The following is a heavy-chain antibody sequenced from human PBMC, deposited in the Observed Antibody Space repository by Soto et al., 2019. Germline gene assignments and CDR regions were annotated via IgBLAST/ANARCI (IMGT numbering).Heavy chain of an antibody. CDR2: IIPIFGTA. V-gene: IGHV1-69*13. Sequence: ASVKVSCKASGGTFSSYAISWVRQAPGQGLEWMGGIIPIFGTANYAQKFQGRVTITADESTSTAYMELSSLRSEDTAVYYCARDRLTMVRGVIIGPNWFDPWGQGTLVTVSS. CDR1: GGTFSSYA. J-gene: IGHJ5*02. D-gene: IGHD3-10*01. CDR3: ARDRLTMVRGVIIGPNWFDP.